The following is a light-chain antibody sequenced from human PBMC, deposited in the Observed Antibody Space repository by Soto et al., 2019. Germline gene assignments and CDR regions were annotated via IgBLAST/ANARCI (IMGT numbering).Light chain of an antibody. CDR1: QSVDNSN. J-gene: IGKJ5*01. CDR3: QQYGSSPRT. Sequence: EIVVTQSPGTLSLSPGERATLSCRASQSVDNSNLAWYQQKLGRAPRLLISGASTRATGIPDRFSGSGSETDFTLTIARLEPEDFAVYYCQQYGSSPRTFGQGTRLEIK. CDR2: GAS. V-gene: IGKV3-20*01.